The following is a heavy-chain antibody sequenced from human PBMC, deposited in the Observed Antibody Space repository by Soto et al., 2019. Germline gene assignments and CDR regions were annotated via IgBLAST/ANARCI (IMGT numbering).Heavy chain of an antibody. CDR3: TRVRDYDFWSGSGRYYMDV. J-gene: IGHJ6*03. D-gene: IGHD3-3*01. CDR1: GFTFGDYA. V-gene: IGHV3-49*03. CDR2: IRSKAYGGTT. Sequence: GGSPRLSCTASGFTFGDYAMSWFRQAPGKGLEWVGFIRSKAYGGTTEYAASVKGRFTISRDDSKSIAYLQMNSLKTEDTAVSYCTRVRDYDFWSGSGRYYMDVWGKGTTVTVSS.